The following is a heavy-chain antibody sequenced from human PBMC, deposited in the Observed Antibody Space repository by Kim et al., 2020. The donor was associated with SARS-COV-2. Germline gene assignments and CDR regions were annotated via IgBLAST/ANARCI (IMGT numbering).Heavy chain of an antibody. J-gene: IGHJ4*02. V-gene: IGHV4-39*01. Sequence: SETLSLTCSVSGGSISSTTFYWAWIRQPPGKGLEWIGTIYYSGTTYYTPSLKSRVTITVDTSRRQYSLRLRSVTAADTAVYYCARQDPRLHAPGWYTFDYWGQGTLVTVSS. CDR2: IYYSGTT. CDR1: GGSISSTTFY. D-gene: IGHD6-19*01. CDR3: ARQDPRLHAPGWYTFDY.